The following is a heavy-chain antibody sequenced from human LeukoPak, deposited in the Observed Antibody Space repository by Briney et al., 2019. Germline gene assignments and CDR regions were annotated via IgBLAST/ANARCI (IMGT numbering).Heavy chain of an antibody. J-gene: IGHJ4*02. CDR1: GFTFSNYA. V-gene: IGHV3-23*01. CDR2: VSGRDTST. D-gene: IGHD3-9*01. CDR3: AKWGGYDALTGYYDSDY. Sequence: GGSLRLSCAASGFTFSNYAMSWVRQAPGKGLEWVSAVSGRDTSTYYTDSVKGRFTISRDNSKNTLYLQMNSLSAEDTAIYYCAKWGGYDALTGYYDSDYWGQGTLVTVSS.